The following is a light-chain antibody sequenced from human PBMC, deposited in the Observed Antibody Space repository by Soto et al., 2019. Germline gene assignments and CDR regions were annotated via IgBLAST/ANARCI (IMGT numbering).Light chain of an antibody. V-gene: IGKV1-9*01. J-gene: IGKJ4*01. CDR1: QGISSY. CDR3: QHLNGYPPT. Sequence: QLTQSPSSLSASVGDIVTITCRASQGISSYLVWYQQKPGKAPKLLIYAASTLQSGVPSRFSGSGSVTDFTLAISSLQPDDFATYYGQHLNGYPPTIVGGTKVVIK. CDR2: AAS.